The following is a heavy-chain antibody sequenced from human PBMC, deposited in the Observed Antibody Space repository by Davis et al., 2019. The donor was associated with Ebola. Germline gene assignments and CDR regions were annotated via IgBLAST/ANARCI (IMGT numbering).Heavy chain of an antibody. J-gene: IGHJ5*02. CDR1: GGSFSGYY. Sequence: MPSETLSLTCAVYGGSFSGYYWSWIRQPPGKGLEWIGEINHSGSTNYNPSLKSRVTISVDTSKNQFSLKLSSVTAADTAVYYCARDKRTGFDPWGRGTLVTVSS. V-gene: IGHV4-34*01. D-gene: IGHD3/OR15-3a*01. CDR2: INHSGST. CDR3: ARDKRTGFDP.